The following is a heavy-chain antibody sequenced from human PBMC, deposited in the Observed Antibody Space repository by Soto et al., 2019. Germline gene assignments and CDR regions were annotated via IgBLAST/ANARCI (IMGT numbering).Heavy chain of an antibody. CDR3: ARDCTGGSCYHGMDV. J-gene: IGHJ6*02. Sequence: GGSLRLSCAASGFNFNSYTINWVRQAPGKRLEWLSSISSSGYIFSTDSVRGRFTISRDNAKNSVYLQINSLRAEDTAVYFCARDCTGGSCYHGMDVWGQGTTVTVSS. CDR1: GFNFNSYT. D-gene: IGHD2-8*02. V-gene: IGHV3-21*01. CDR2: ISSSGYI.